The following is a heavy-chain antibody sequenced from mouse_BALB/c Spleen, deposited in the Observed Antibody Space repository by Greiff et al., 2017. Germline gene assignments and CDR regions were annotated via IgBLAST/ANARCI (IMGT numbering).Heavy chain of an antibody. CDR1: GFTFTDYY. CDR2: IRNKANGYTT. J-gene: IGHJ4*01. V-gene: IGHV7-3*02. Sequence: EVKVVESGGGLVQPGGSLRLSCATSGFTFTDYYMSWVRQPPGKALEWLGFIRNKANGYTTEYSASVKGRFTISRDNSQSILYLQMNTLRAEDSATYYCARGERRAMDYWGQGTSVTVSS. CDR3: ARGERRAMDY.